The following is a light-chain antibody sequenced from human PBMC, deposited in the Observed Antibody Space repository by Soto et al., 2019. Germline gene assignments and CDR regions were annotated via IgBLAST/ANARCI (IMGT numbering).Light chain of an antibody. CDR3: QQSYSTPCT. Sequence: DIQMTQSPSSLSASVGDRVTITCRASQSISSYLNWYQQKPGKAPKLLIYAASSLQSGGPSRFSGSGSGTDFTLTSSSLQPEDFATYYCQQSYSTPCTFGQGTKVEIK. V-gene: IGKV1-39*01. CDR2: AAS. CDR1: QSISSY. J-gene: IGKJ1*01.